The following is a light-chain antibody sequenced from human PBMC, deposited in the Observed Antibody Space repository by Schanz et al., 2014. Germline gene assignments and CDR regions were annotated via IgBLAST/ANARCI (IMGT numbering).Light chain of an antibody. CDR1: QSVSSY. J-gene: IGKJ3*01. Sequence: EIVLTQSPATLSLSPGERATLSCRASQSVSSYLAWYQQKPGQAPRLLIYGTSIRATGIPDRFSGSGSGTDFTLTISRLEPEDFAVYYCHQYINSPFTFGPGTKLDLK. V-gene: IGKV3-20*01. CDR2: GTS. CDR3: HQYINSPFT.